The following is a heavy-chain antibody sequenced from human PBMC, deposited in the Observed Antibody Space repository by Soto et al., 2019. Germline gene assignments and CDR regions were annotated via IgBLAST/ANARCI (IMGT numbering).Heavy chain of an antibody. J-gene: IGHJ1*01. Sequence: ASVKVSCKASGYTFTSYTMNWVRQAPGQGLKWMGWINAGNGNTKYSQKLQGRVTITRDTSASTAYMELNSLRSEDTAVYYCGYSYGPEYFQHWGQGTLVTVSS. D-gene: IGHD5-18*01. CDR3: GYSYGPEYFQH. V-gene: IGHV1-3*01. CDR1: GYTFTSYT. CDR2: INAGNGNT.